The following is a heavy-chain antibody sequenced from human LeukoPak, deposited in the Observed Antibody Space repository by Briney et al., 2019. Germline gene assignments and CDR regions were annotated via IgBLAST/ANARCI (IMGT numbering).Heavy chain of an antibody. CDR1: GFTFDDYG. D-gene: IGHD6-13*01. J-gene: IGHJ4*02. CDR3: ARGLYSSSWYGPDY. CDR2: INWNGGST. Sequence: PGGSLRLSCAASGFTFDDYGMSWVRQAPGKGLEWVSGINWNGGSTGYADSVKGRFTISRDNAKNSLYLQMNSLRAEDTALYYCARGLYSSSWYGPDYWGQGTLVTVSS. V-gene: IGHV3-20*04.